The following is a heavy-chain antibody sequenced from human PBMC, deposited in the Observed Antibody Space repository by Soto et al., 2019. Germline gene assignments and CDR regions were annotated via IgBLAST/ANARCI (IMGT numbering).Heavy chain of an antibody. CDR1: GGSGSGYH. CDR2: IYHSGTT. Sequence: QVQLQESGPRLVKPSETLSLTCTVSGGSGSGYHWNWVRQPPGKTLEWIGHIYHSGTTNYNPSLKRRITISIDTSQNQFSLKMNSVTAADTAVYSCARGQTNIWYFDHWGQGTLVTVSS. V-gene: IGHV4-59*02. CDR3: ARGQTNIWYFDH. J-gene: IGHJ4*02.